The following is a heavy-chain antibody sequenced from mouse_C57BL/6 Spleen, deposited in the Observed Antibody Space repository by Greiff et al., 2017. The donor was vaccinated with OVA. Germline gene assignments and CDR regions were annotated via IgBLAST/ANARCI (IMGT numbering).Heavy chain of an antibody. CDR3: ARGGGHMDY. J-gene: IGHJ4*01. V-gene: IGHV1-50*01. CDR2: IDPSDSYT. CDR1: GYTFTSYW. Sequence: QVQLKQPGAELVKPGASVKLSCKASGYTFTSYWMQWVKQRPGQGLEWIGEIDPSDSYTNYNQKFKGKATLTVDTSSSTAYMQLSSLTSEDSAVYYCARGGGHMDYWGQGTSVTVSS.